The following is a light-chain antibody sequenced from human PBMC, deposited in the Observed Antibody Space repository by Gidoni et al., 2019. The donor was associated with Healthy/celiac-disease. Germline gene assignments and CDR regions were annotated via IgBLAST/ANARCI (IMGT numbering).Light chain of an antibody. Sequence: AIRMTQSPSSFSASTGDRVTITCRASQGISSYLAWYQQKPGKAPKLLIYAGSTLQSGVPSRFSGSGSGTDFTLTISCLQSEDFATYYCRQYYSYPRTFGGGTKVEIK. CDR2: AGS. V-gene: IGKV1-8*01. J-gene: IGKJ4*01. CDR3: RQYYSYPRT. CDR1: QGISSY.